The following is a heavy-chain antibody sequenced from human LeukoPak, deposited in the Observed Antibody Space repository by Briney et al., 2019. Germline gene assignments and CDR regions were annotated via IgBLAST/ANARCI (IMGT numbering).Heavy chain of an antibody. J-gene: IGHJ4*02. Sequence: GASVKVSCKASGYTFTSYAMHWVRQAPGQRLEWMGWTNAGNGNTKYSQKFQGRVTITRDTSASTAYMELSSLRSEDTAVYYCARVRHDSSGYHYWGQGTLVTVSS. CDR1: GYTFTSYA. V-gene: IGHV1-3*01. CDR2: TNAGNGNT. CDR3: ARVRHDSSGYHY. D-gene: IGHD3-22*01.